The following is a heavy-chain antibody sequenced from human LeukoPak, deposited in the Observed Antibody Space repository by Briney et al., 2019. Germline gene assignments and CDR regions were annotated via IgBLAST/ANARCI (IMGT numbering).Heavy chain of an antibody. CDR2: ISSNGGST. CDR1: GFTFSSYA. V-gene: IGHV3-64*01. Sequence: GGSLRLSCAASGFTFSSYAMHWVRQAPGKGLEYVSAISSNGGSTYYANSVKGRFTISRDNSKNTLYLQMGSLRAEDMAVYYCAKGYYSGTYYVVPLDSWGQGTLVTVSS. D-gene: IGHD1-26*01. J-gene: IGHJ4*02. CDR3: AKGYYSGTYYVVPLDS.